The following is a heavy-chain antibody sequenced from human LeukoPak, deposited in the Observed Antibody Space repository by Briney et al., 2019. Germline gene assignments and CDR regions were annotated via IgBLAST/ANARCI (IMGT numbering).Heavy chain of an antibody. Sequence: SVKVSCKASGGTFSSYAISWVRQAPGQGLEWMGGIIPIFGTANYAQKFQGRVTITADESTSTAYMELSSLRSEDTAVYYCARDFVVVTASPSFDYWGQGTLVTVSS. CDR3: ARDFVVVTASPSFDY. J-gene: IGHJ4*02. V-gene: IGHV1-69*13. CDR2: IIPIFGTA. D-gene: IGHD2-21*02. CDR1: GGTFSSYA.